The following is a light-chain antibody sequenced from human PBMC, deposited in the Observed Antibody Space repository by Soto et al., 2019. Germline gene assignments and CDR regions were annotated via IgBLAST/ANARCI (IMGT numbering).Light chain of an antibody. J-gene: IGLJ3*02. Sequence: QAVVTQEPSLTVSPGETVTLTCGSSTGAVTSGHYPYWFQQKPGQAPRTLIYDTKNKHSWTPARFSDSLLGGKAALTLSGAQPEDEAEYYCLLSYSGPRVFGGGTKVTVL. V-gene: IGLV7-46*01. CDR3: LLSYSGPRV. CDR1: TGAVTSGHY. CDR2: DTK.